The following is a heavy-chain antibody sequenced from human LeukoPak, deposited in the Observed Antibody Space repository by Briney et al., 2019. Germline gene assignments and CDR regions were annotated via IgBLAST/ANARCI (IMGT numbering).Heavy chain of an antibody. Sequence: SVKVSCKASGGTFTSYTVSWVRQAPGQGLGWMGRIIPMSGTVKYAQKFQGRVTITTDESTSTAYMELSSLRSEDTAVYYCATTDYWGQGTLVTVSS. CDR1: GGTFTSYT. V-gene: IGHV1-69*05. J-gene: IGHJ4*02. CDR3: ATTDY. CDR2: IIPMSGTV.